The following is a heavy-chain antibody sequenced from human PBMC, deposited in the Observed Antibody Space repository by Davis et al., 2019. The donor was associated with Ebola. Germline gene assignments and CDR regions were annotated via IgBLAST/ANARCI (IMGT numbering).Heavy chain of an antibody. J-gene: IGHJ5*02. V-gene: IGHV4-34*01. D-gene: IGHD4-11*01. Sequence: SETLFLTCAVYGGSFSGYYWSWIRQPPGKGLEWIGEINHSGSTNYNPSLKSRVTISVDTSKNQFSLKLSTVTAADTAVYYCARCSNYVRFDPWGQGTLVTVSS. CDR3: ARCSNYVRFDP. CDR2: INHSGST. CDR1: GGSFSGYY.